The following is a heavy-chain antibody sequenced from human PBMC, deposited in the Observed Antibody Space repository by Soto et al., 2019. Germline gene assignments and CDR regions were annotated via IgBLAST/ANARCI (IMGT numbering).Heavy chain of an antibody. CDR3: AKRRGAGGHFDY. J-gene: IGHJ4*02. Sequence: GSLRLSCAASGFAFISYAIVSFRHGPGEGLEWVAVVSIGGSTHYADSVRGRFTISRDNSKNTLSLQMNSLTAEDTAVYFCAKRRGAGGHFDYWGQGALVTVSS. CDR1: GFAFISYA. V-gene: IGHV3-23*01. D-gene: IGHD2-15*01. CDR2: VSIGGST.